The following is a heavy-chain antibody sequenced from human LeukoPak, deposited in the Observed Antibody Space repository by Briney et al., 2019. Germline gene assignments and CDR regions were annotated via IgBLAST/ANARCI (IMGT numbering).Heavy chain of an antibody. CDR2: ITSSGRYI. D-gene: IGHD3-22*01. CDR1: GFTFSSYS. Sequence: GGSLRLSCAASGFTFSSYSMNWVRQAPGKGLEWVSSITSSGRYIYYADSVKGRFTISRDNAKNSLYLQMNSLRAEDTAVYYCARVLRSITTRYAFDIWGQGTMVTVSS. V-gene: IGHV3-21*01. CDR3: ARVLRSITTRYAFDI. J-gene: IGHJ3*02.